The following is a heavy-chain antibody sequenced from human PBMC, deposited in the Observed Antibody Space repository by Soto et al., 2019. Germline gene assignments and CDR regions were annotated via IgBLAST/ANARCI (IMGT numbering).Heavy chain of an antibody. CDR1: GYTFTSYG. V-gene: IGHV1-18*01. CDR3: ARSGANKGNHGGWSDP. J-gene: IGHJ5*02. Sequence: QVQLVQSGAEVKKPGASVKVSCKASGYTFTSYGISWVRQASGQGLEWMGWISAYNGNTKYAQKLQDRVTMATDFPTSTAYIELRKLATDASAVYCLARSGANKGNHGGWSDPRGQATLVTVSS. D-gene: IGHD1-1*01. CDR2: ISAYNGNT.